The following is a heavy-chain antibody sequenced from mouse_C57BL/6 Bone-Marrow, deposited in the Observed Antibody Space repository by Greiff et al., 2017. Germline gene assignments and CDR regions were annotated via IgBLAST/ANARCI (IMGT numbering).Heavy chain of an antibody. CDR1: GYTFTSYD. V-gene: IGHV1-85*01. CDR3: ARDHYYGSSYRYFDV. CDR2: IYPRDGST. D-gene: IGHD1-1*01. Sequence: VKLMESGPELVKPGASVKLSCKASGYTFTSYDINWVKQRPGQGLEWIGWIYPRDGSTKYNEKFKGKATLTVDTSSSTAYMELHSLTSEDSAVYFCARDHYYGSSYRYFDVWGTGTTVTVSS. J-gene: IGHJ1*03.